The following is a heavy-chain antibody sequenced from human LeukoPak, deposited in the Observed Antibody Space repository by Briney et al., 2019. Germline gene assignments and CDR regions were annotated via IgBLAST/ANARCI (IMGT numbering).Heavy chain of an antibody. CDR1: GFTFSSYA. CDR2: ISSNGGST. Sequence: GGSLRLSCAASGFTFSSYAMHWVRQAPGKGLEYVSAISSNGGSTYYANSVKGRFTISRDNSKNTLYPQMGSLRAEDMAVYYCASMYYDILTGYLPWGQGTLVTVSS. CDR3: ASMYYDILTGYLP. V-gene: IGHV3-64*01. J-gene: IGHJ5*02. D-gene: IGHD3-9*01.